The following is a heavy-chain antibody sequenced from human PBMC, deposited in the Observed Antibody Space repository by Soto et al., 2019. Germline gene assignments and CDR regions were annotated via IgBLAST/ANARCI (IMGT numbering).Heavy chain of an antibody. CDR2: ISAYNGNT. CDR3: ARDLESLLSLSAYFDY. D-gene: IGHD3-16*02. V-gene: IGHV1-18*01. J-gene: IGHJ4*02. CDR1: GYTFTSYG. Sequence: AXVKVSCKASGYTFTSYGISWVRQAPGQGLEWMGWISAYNGNTNYAQKLQGRVTMTTDTSTSTAYMELRSLRSDDTAVYYCARDLESLLSLSAYFDYWGQGTLVTVSS.